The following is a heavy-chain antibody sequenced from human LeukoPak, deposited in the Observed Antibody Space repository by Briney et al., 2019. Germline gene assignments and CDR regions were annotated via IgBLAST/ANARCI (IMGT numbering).Heavy chain of an antibody. V-gene: IGHV5-51*01. J-gene: IGHJ5*02. CDR1: GYSFTFYW. D-gene: IGHD3-22*01. CDR3: ARHSPAVGYYDSSGYYSWLDP. CDR2: IYPGDSDT. Sequence: GESLKISCKGSGYSFTFYWIGWVRQMPGKGLEWMGIIYPGDSDTRYSPSFQGQVTISADKSISTAYLQWSSLKASGTAMHYCARHSPAVGYYDSSGYYSWLDPWGQGTLVTVSS.